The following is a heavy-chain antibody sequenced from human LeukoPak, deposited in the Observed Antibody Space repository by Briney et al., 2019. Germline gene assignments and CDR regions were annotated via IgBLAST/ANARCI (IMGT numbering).Heavy chain of an antibody. Sequence: GGSLRLSCAASGFTFSSYAMHWVRQAPGKGLEYVSAISSNGGSTYYANSVKGRFTISRDNSKNTLYLQMGSLRAEDMAVDYCARDRGDSSSWYRDYYYYYMDVWGKGTTVTVSS. V-gene: IGHV3-64*01. D-gene: IGHD6-13*01. CDR3: ARDRGDSSSWYRDYYYYYMDV. CDR1: GFTFSSYA. CDR2: ISSNGGST. J-gene: IGHJ6*03.